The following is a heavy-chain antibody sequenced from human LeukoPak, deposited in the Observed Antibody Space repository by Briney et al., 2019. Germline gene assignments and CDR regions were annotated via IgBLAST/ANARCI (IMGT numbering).Heavy chain of an antibody. CDR3: ARDLEYSMNV. CDR2: VKTDGSA. CDR1: GFTFSPYW. V-gene: IGHV3-74*01. Sequence: GGSLRLSCAASGFTFSPYWIHWVRHAPGKGLVWVSHVKTDGSATYADFVKGRFTISRDNGKSTVYLQMNSLRAEDTAVYYCARDLEYSMNVWGQGTTVTVSS. J-gene: IGHJ6*02. D-gene: IGHD5-24*01.